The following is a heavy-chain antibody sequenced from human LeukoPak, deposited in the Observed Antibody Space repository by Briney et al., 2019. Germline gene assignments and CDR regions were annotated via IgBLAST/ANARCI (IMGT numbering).Heavy chain of an antibody. D-gene: IGHD1-26*01. Sequence: PGGSLRLSCAASGFTFSRYWMHWVRQVPGKGLEWVSRLNEDGRTTTYADSVQGRFTIYRGNSQNSLYLQMNSLRAEDTALYYCARDLGGIAGSWGQGALVTVSS. CDR2: LNEDGRTT. CDR1: GFTFSRYW. J-gene: IGHJ1*01. CDR3: ARDLGGIAGS. V-gene: IGHV3-74*01.